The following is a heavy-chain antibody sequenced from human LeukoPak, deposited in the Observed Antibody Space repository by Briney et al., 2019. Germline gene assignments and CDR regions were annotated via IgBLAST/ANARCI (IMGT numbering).Heavy chain of an antibody. CDR3: ARDPSYYDILTGYYRD. V-gene: IGHV3-21*01. CDR2: ISSSSSYI. J-gene: IGHJ4*02. CDR1: GFTFSSYR. D-gene: IGHD3-9*01. Sequence: GGSLRLSCAASGFTFSSYRMNWVRQAPGKGLEWVSSISSSSSYIYYADSVKGRFTISRDNAKNSLYLQMNSLRAEDTAVYYCARDPSYYDILTGYYRDWGQGTLVTVSS.